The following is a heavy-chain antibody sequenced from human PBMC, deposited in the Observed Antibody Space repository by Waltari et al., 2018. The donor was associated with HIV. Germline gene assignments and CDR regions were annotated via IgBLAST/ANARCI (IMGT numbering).Heavy chain of an antibody. CDR2: IYYSGST. Sequence: QLQLQESGPGLVKPSETLSLTCTVSGGPISRSSYYWGWIRQPPGKGLEWIGSIYYSGSTYYNPSLKSRVTISVDTSKNQFSLKLSSVTAADTAVYYCARVQTGVDTAMVNRYFDLWGRGTLVTVSS. CDR3: ARVQTGVDTAMVNRYFDL. V-gene: IGHV4-39*01. J-gene: IGHJ2*01. D-gene: IGHD5-18*01. CDR1: GGPISRSSYY.